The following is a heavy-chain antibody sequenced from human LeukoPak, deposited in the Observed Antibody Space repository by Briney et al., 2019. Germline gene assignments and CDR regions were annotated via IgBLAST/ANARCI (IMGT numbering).Heavy chain of an antibody. V-gene: IGHV4-39*07. J-gene: IGHJ3*01. Sequence: PSETLSLTCSVPGGSISNTNYYWAWIRQPPGKGLEWIGSIYYIGSTYNNPSLKSRVTISVDMSNNHLSLKMSSVTVADTAMYYCARGRLRFFDWSTYAFDLWGQGTMVTVSS. CDR2: IYYIGST. CDR1: GGSISNTNYY. CDR3: ARGRLRFFDWSTYAFDL. D-gene: IGHD3-9*01.